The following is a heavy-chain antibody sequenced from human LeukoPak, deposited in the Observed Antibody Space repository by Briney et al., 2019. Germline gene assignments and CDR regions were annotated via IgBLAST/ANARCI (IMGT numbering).Heavy chain of an antibody. CDR2: IYTSGST. D-gene: IGHD4-17*01. J-gene: IGHJ4*02. V-gene: IGHV4-61*02. CDR1: GGSISSGSYY. CDR3: ARGYGYYFDY. Sequence: SETLSLTCTVSGGSISSGSYYWSWIRQPAGKGLEWIGRIYTSGSTNYNPSLESRVTISVDTSKNQFSLKLSSVTAADTAVYYCARGYGYYFDYWGQGTLVTVSS.